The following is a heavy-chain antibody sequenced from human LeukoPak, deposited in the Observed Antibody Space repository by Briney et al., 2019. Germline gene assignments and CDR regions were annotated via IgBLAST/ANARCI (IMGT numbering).Heavy chain of an antibody. Sequence: SETLSLTCTVSGGSISSYYWSWIRQPPGKGLEWNGYIYYSGSTNYNPSLKSRVTISVDTSKNQFSLKLSSVTAADTAVYYCARRYSGSYYNYYGMDVWGQGTTVTVSS. CDR1: GGSISSYY. CDR2: IYYSGST. CDR3: ARRYSGSYYNYYGMDV. J-gene: IGHJ6*02. V-gene: IGHV4-59*01. D-gene: IGHD1-26*01.